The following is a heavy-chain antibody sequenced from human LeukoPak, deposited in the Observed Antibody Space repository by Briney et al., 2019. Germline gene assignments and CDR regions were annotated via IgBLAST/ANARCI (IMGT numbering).Heavy chain of an antibody. V-gene: IGHV1-18*01. CDR3: ARDRGFGSGWPSYFDY. Sequence: ASVKVSCKASGYTFTSYGISWVRQAPGQGLGWMGGFIAYNGNTNYAQKLQGRVTMTTDTSTSTAYMELRSLRSDDTAVYYCARDRGFGSGWPSYFDYWGQGTLVTVSS. J-gene: IGHJ4*02. D-gene: IGHD6-19*01. CDR2: FIAYNGNT. CDR1: GYTFTSYG.